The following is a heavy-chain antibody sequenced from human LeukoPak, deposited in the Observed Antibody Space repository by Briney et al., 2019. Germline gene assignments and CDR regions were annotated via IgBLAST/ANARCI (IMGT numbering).Heavy chain of an antibody. V-gene: IGHV3-23*01. CDR3: AGRVRDITLPDV. D-gene: IGHD5-12*01. CDR2: ISGSGGST. CDR1: GFTFSSYA. Sequence: LSGGSLRLSCAASGFTFSSYAMSWVRQAPGKGLEWVSAISGSGGSTYYADSVKGRFTISRDNAKNSLYLQMNSLRAEDTAVYYCAGRVRDITLPDVWGKGTTVTVSS. J-gene: IGHJ6*04.